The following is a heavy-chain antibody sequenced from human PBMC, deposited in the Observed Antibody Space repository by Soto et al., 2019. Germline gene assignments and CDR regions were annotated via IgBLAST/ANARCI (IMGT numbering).Heavy chain of an antibody. V-gene: IGHV1-2*02. CDR3: LRDALYNEAWSTFLGWFEP. Sequence: QVQLVQSGDKVKKPGDSVKVSCKASRYTFNDYYIHWVRQAPGQGIECMGWINPNTGDTHYAQTFQSRVTMTKKPSTRIDFMELIRLTVVYTAVYYFLRDALYNEAWSTFLGWFEPLGQVTLVTVSS. CDR2: INPNTGDT. J-gene: IGHJ5*02. D-gene: IGHD3-3*01. CDR1: RYTFNDYY.